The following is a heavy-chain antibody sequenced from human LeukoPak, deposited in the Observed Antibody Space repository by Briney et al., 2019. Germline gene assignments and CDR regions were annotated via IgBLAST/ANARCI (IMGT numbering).Heavy chain of an antibody. CDR2: IIPIFGTA. V-gene: IGHV1-69*05. D-gene: IGHD2-21*02. CDR1: GGTFSSYA. Sequence: GASVTVSCKASGGTFSSYAISWVRQAPGQGLEWMGGIIPIFGTANYAQKFQGRVTITTDESTSTAYMELSSLRSEDTAVYYCARGGVIVVVTRLARGAFDIWGQGTMVTVSS. CDR3: ARGGVIVVVTRLARGAFDI. J-gene: IGHJ3*02.